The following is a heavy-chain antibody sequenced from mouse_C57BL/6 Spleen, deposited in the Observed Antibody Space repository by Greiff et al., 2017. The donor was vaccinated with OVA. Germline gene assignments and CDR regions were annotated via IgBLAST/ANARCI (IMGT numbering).Heavy chain of an antibody. Sequence: VQLQQSGPELVKPGASVKISCKASGYAFSSSWMNWVKQRPGKGLEWIGRIYPGDGDTNYNGKFKGKATLTADKSSSTSYMHLSSLTSEVSAVYFCAMYSITTVVSGWDFDYWGQGTTLTVSS. V-gene: IGHV1-82*01. CDR3: AMYSITTVVSGWDFDY. J-gene: IGHJ2*01. CDR2: IYPGDGDT. D-gene: IGHD1-1*01. CDR1: GYAFSSSW.